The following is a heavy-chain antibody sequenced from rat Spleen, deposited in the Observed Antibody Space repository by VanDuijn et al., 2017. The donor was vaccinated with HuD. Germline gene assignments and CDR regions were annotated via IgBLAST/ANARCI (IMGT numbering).Heavy chain of an antibody. V-gene: IGHV5-7*01. CDR3: ARHNSGYGVMDA. J-gene: IGHJ4*01. Sequence: EVQLVESGGGVVQPGRALKLSCAASGFTFSDYNMAWVRQAPKKGLEWFATISYDGSSTYYRDSVKDRVTISRDNAKSTLYLQMDSLRSEDTATYYCARHNSGYGVMDAWGQGASVTVSS. D-gene: IGHD4-3*01. CDR1: GFTFSDYN. CDR2: ISYDGSST.